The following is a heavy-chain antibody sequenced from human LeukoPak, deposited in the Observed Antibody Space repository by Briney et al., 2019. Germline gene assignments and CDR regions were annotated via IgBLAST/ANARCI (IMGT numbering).Heavy chain of an antibody. D-gene: IGHD6-13*01. CDR3: AGGGSSSWSHFDY. CDR2: ISSSSSYI. CDR1: GFTFSSYG. V-gene: IGHV3-21*01. J-gene: IGHJ4*02. Sequence: GGSLRLSCAASGFTFSSYGMHWVRRAPGKGLEWVSSISSSSSYIYYADSVKGRFTISRDNAKNSLYLQMNSLRAEDTAVYYCAGGGSSSWSHFDYWGQGTLVTVSS.